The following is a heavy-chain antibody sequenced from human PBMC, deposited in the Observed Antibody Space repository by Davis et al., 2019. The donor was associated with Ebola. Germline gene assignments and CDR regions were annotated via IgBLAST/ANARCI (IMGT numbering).Heavy chain of an antibody. Sequence: LSLTCAASGFTFRSYAMSWVRQAPGKGLEWVSAISGSGGSTYYADSVKGRFTISRDNSKKTLYLQMNSLRAEDTAVYYCAKSGLSFGVVKYHYGMDVWGKGTTVTVSS. CDR3: AKSGLSFGVVKYHYGMDV. V-gene: IGHV3-23*01. CDR1: GFTFRSYA. CDR2: ISGSGGST. J-gene: IGHJ6*04. D-gene: IGHD3-3*01.